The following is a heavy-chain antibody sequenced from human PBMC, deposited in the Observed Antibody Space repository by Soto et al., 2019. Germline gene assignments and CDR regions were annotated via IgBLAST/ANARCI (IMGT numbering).Heavy chain of an antibody. D-gene: IGHD4-17*01. J-gene: IGHJ6*02. Sequence: SVKVSCKASGGTFSSYAISWVRQAPGQGLEWMGGIIPIFGTANYAQKFQGRVTITADESTSTAYMELSSLRSEDTAVYYCARVNGDYDSYYYGMDVWGQGTTVTVSS. V-gene: IGHV1-69*13. CDR1: GGTFSSYA. CDR2: IIPIFGTA. CDR3: ARVNGDYDSYYYGMDV.